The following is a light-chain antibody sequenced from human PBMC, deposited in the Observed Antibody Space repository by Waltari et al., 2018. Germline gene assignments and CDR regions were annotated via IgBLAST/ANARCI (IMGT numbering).Light chain of an antibody. CDR3: AAWDDSLSGGV. CDR1: SSNTGRHC. J-gene: IGLJ1*01. CDR2: RNN. V-gene: IGLV1-47*01. Sequence: QSVLTPPPSASGTPGQRGPISRSWSSSNTGRHCVSWYQQPPVAAPKLLIYRNNQRPSGVPDRFSGSKSGTSASLAISGLRSEDEADYYCAAWDDSLSGGVFGTGTKVTVL.